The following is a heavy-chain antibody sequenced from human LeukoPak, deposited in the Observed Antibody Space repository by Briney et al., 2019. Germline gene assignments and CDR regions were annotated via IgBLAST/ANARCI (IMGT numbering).Heavy chain of an antibody. Sequence: GGSLRLSCAASGFTFSNYAMNWVRQAPGKGLEWVSGISISGGSTYYADSVKGRFTISRDNSKNTLYLQMNSLRAEDTAVYYCARCRFGEFGWFDPWGQGTLVTVSS. CDR3: ARCRFGEFGWFDP. CDR2: ISISGGST. D-gene: IGHD3-10*01. V-gene: IGHV3-23*01. J-gene: IGHJ5*02. CDR1: GFTFSNYA.